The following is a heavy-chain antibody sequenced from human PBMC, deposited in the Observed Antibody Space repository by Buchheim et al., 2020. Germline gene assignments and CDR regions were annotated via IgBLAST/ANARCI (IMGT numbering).Heavy chain of an antibody. CDR3: ARDPPGRGYFDY. Sequence: QVQLVQSGAEVKKPGASVKVSCKASGYTFNSYYMHWVRQATGQGLEWMGIINSSGGSTSYAQKFKGRVTMTRDTSTSTVYMVLSILRSEDTALYYCARDPPGRGYFDYWGQGTL. CDR1: GYTFNSYY. J-gene: IGHJ4*02. CDR2: INSSGGST. D-gene: IGHD2-2*01. V-gene: IGHV1-46*02.